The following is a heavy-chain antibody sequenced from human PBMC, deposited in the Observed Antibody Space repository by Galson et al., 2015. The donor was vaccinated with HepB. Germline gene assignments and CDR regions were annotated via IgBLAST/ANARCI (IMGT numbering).Heavy chain of an antibody. CDR1: GFTFSSYA. V-gene: IGHV3-23*01. D-gene: IGHD6-13*01. CDR2: ISAGGSST. Sequence: SLRLSCAASGFTFSSYAMSWVRQAPGMGLEWVSSISAGGSSTYYADSVKGRFTISRDNSKSTLYLQINDLRAEDTALYYCAKGGGSSWPDYWGQGTLVTVSS. CDR3: AKGGGSSWPDY. J-gene: IGHJ4*02.